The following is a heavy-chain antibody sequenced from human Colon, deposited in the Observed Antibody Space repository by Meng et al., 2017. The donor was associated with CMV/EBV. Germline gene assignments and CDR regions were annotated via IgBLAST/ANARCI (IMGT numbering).Heavy chain of an antibody. CDR3: ARGRPNWSGVLDY. J-gene: IGHJ4*02. CDR2: ISGSTGYT. CDR1: GYTFTSYG. Sequence: QCQLVQLGAEVKEPGASVLVSCRSSGYTFTSYGINWVRQAPGQGLEWMGWISGSTGYTNRAQKFQGRVTMTTDTSTSTAYLALTSLTSNDTAVYYCARGRPNWSGVLDYWGQGTLVTVSS. V-gene: IGHV1-18*01. D-gene: IGHD1-1*01.